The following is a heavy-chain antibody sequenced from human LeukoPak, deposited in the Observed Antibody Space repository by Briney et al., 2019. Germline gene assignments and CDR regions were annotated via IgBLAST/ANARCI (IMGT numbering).Heavy chain of an antibody. CDR2: ISGSGGST. CDR1: GLTFSSYA. V-gene: IGHV3-23*01. J-gene: IGHJ5*02. D-gene: IGHD1-26*01. CDR3: AKDGPTTLDNWFDP. Sequence: GASLRLSCAASGLTFSSYAMSWVRQAPGKGLEWVSAISGSGGSTYYADSVKGRFTISRDNSKNTLYLQMNSLRAEDTAVYYCAKDGPTTLDNWFDPWGQGTLSPSPQ.